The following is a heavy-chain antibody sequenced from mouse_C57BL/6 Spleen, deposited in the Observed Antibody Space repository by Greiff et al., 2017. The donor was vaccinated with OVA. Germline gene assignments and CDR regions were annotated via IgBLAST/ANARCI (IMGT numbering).Heavy chain of an antibody. CDR1: GYTFTSYW. J-gene: IGHJ1*03. D-gene: IGHD1-1*01. CDR2: IDPSDSYT. Sequence: QVQLQQPGAELVKPGASVKLSCKASGYTFTSYWMQWVKQRPGQGLEWIGEIDPSDSYTNYNQKFKGKATLTVDTSSSTAYMQLSSLTSEDSAVYYCERSSSRSYWYFDVWGTGTTVTVSS. V-gene: IGHV1-50*01. CDR3: ERSSSRSYWYFDV.